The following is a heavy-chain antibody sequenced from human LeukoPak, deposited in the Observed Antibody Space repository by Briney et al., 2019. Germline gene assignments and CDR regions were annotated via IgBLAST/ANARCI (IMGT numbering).Heavy chain of an antibody. D-gene: IGHD1-26*01. J-gene: IGHJ4*02. CDR1: GGSFSGYY. V-gene: IGHV4-34*01. CDR2: INHSGST. CDR3: ARLVGDSAGY. Sequence: SETLSLTCAVYGGSFSGYYWSWIRQPPGKGLEWIGEINHSGSTNYNPSLKSRVTISVDTSKNQFSLKLSSVTAADTAVYYCARLVGDSAGYWGQATLVTVSS.